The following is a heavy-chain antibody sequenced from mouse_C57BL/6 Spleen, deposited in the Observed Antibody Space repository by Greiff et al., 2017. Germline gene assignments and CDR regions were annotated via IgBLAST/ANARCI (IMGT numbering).Heavy chain of an antibody. J-gene: IGHJ4*01. V-gene: IGHV1-72*01. CDR2: IDPNSGGP. CDR1: GYTFTSYW. Sequence: VQLQQPGAELVKPGASVKLSCKASGYTFTSYWMHWVKQRPGRGLEWIGRIDPNSGGPKYNEKFKSKATLTVDKPSSTAYMQLSSRTSEDSAGSFCARGGRELDYAMDYWGQGTSVTVSS. CDR3: ARGGRELDYAMDY.